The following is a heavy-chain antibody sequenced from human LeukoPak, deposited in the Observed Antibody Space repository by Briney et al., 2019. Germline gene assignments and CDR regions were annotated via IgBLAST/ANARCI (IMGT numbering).Heavy chain of an antibody. CDR3: ARGWANWFDP. D-gene: IGHD6-13*01. CDR1: GGSIRSYY. CDR2: IYYSGST. V-gene: IGHV4-59*01. Sequence: PSETLSLTCTVSGGSIRSYYWSWIRQPPGKGLEWIGYIYYSGSTNFNPSPKSRVTISVDTSKNQFSLKLTSVTAADTAVYYCARGWANWFDPWGQGTLVTVSS. J-gene: IGHJ5*02.